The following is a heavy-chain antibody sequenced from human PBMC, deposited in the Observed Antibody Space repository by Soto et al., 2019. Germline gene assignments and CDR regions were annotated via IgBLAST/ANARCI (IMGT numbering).Heavy chain of an antibody. D-gene: IGHD3-3*01. J-gene: IGHJ6*02. V-gene: IGHV4-39*01. CDR1: GGSISSSSYY. CDR3: ARHGGYYDFWSQALGYYYGMDV. Sequence: QLQLQESGPGLVKPSETLSLTCTVSGGSISSSSYYWGWIRQPPGKGLEWIGSIYYSGSTYYNPSLKSRVTISVDTSKNQFSLKLSSMTAADTAVYYCARHGGYYDFWSQALGYYYGMDVWGQGTTVTVSS. CDR2: IYYSGST.